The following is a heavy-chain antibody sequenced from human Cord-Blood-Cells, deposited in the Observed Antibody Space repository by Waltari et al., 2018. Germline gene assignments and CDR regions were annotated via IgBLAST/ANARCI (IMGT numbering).Heavy chain of an antibody. CDR1: GGSFSGYY. D-gene: IGHD3-10*01. Sequence: QVQLQQWGAGLLKPSETLSLTCAVYGGSFSGYYWSWIRQPPGKGLEWIGEINNSGSTNYSPSLKSRVTISVDTSKNQFSLKLSSVTAADTAVYYCARVYGSGSYFDYWGQGTLVTVSS. J-gene: IGHJ4*02. CDR3: ARVYGSGSYFDY. CDR2: INNSGST. V-gene: IGHV4-34*01.